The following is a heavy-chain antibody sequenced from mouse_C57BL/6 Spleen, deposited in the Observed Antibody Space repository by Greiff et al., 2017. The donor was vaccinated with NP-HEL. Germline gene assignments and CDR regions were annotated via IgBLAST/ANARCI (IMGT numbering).Heavy chain of an antibody. D-gene: IGHD4-1*01. V-gene: IGHV1-82*01. CDR1: GYAFSSSW. Sequence: QVQLQQSGPELVKPGASVKISCKASGYAFSSSWMNWVKQRPGKGLEWIGRIYPGDGDTNYNGKFKGKATLTADKSSSTAYMQLSSLTSEDSAVYFCARSVTGTLYYAMDYWGQGTSVTVSS. J-gene: IGHJ4*01. CDR2: IYPGDGDT. CDR3: ARSVTGTLYYAMDY.